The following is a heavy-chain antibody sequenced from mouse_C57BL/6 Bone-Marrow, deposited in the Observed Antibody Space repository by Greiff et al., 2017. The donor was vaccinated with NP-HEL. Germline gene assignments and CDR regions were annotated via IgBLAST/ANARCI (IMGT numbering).Heavy chain of an antibody. CDR2: IDPENGDT. D-gene: IGHD2-12*01. J-gene: IGHJ2*01. CDR1: GFNIKDGY. CDR3: TTDSYFDY. Sequence: VQLQQSGAELVRPGASVKLSCTASGFNIKDGYMHWVKQRPEQGLEWIGWIDPENGDTEYASKFQGKATITADTSSNTAYLQLSSLTSEDTAVYYCTTDSYFDYWGQGTTLTVSS. V-gene: IGHV14-4*01.